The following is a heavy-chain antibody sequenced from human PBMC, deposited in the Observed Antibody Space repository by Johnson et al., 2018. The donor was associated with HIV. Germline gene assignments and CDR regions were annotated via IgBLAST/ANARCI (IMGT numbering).Heavy chain of an antibody. Sequence: QVQLVESGGGVVQPGRSLRLSCAASGFTFSSYGMHWVRQAPGKGLEWVAVIWYDGSNKYYADSVQGRFTISRDNSKNTLYLQMNSLRAEDTAVYYCAKDLYYYDSSGSVGAFDIWGQGTMVTVSP. V-gene: IGHV3-30*18. J-gene: IGHJ3*02. D-gene: IGHD3-22*01. CDR3: AKDLYYYDSSGSVGAFDI. CDR2: IWYDGSNK. CDR1: GFTFSSYG.